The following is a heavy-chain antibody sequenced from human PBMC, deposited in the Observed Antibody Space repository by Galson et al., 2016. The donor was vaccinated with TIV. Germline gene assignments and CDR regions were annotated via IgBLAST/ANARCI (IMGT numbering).Heavy chain of an antibody. J-gene: IGHJ6*02. CDR1: GFTLSDYY. CDR2: ITYSGSPR. Sequence: SLRLSCAGSGFTLSDYYMTWIHQAPGQGLQWLSYITYSGSPRYDADSMKGRLTISRDIAKNSIYLDMRTLRAEDTAVYYCARYSGRYYALDVWGQGTTVTVSS. D-gene: IGHD1-26*01. CDR3: ARYSGRYYALDV. V-gene: IGHV3-11*01.